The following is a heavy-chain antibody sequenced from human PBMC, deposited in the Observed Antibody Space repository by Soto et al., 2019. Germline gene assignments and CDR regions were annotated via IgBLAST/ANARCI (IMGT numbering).Heavy chain of an antibody. CDR2: IWYDGSNK. CDR3: ARERYGSGGAFDI. V-gene: IGHV3-33*01. Sequence: QVQLVESGGGVVQPGRSLRLSCAASGFTFSSYGMHWVRQAPGKGLEWVAVIWYDGSNKYYEESVKGRFTISRDNSKNTLFLQRNSLRAEDTAVFYCARERYGSGGAFDIWGQGTMVTVSS. D-gene: IGHD3-10*01. CDR1: GFTFSSYG. J-gene: IGHJ3*02.